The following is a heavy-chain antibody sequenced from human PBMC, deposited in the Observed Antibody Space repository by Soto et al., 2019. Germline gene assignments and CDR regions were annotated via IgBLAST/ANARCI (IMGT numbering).Heavy chain of an antibody. CDR1: GFTFSSYA. CDR3: AKDYHSRDKSGLPRFDP. J-gene: IGHJ5*02. D-gene: IGHD1-26*01. CDR2: ISGSGGST. Sequence: PGGSLRLSCAASGFTFSSYAMSWVRQAPGKGLEWVSAISGSGGSTYYADSVKGRFTISRDNSKNTLYLQMNSLRAEDTAVYYCAKDYHSRDKSGLPRFDPWGQGTLVTVSS. V-gene: IGHV3-23*01.